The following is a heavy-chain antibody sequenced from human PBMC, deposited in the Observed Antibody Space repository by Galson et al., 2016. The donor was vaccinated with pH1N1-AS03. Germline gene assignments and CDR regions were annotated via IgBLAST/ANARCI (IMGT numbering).Heavy chain of an antibody. D-gene: IGHD4-17*01. J-gene: IGHJ4*02. Sequence: SLRLSCAASGFTFSNYAMAWVRQAPGKGLEWASGIGANGGSTYSDADSVKGRFIISRDNSKNTLYLQMYSLTAEETAIYYCANLFGDYSFDDWCQGTLVGASS. V-gene: IGHV3-23*01. CDR1: GFTFSNYA. CDR2: IGANGGST. CDR3: ANLFGDYSFDD.